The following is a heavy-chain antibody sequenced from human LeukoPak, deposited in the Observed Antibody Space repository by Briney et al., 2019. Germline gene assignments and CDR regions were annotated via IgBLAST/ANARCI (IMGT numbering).Heavy chain of an antibody. CDR3: ARDRGVAARPDGMDV. J-gene: IGHJ6*02. Sequence: SQTLSLTCTVSGGSISSGGYYWSWIRQPPGKGLEWIGYIYYSGSTNYNPSLKSRVTISVDTSKNQFSLKLSSVTAADTAVYYCARDRGVAARPDGMDVWGQGTTVTVSS. V-gene: IGHV4-61*08. CDR2: IYYSGST. D-gene: IGHD6-6*01. CDR1: GGSISSGGYY.